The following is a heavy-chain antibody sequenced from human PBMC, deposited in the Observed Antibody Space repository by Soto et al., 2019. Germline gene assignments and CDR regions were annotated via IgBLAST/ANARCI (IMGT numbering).Heavy chain of an antibody. V-gene: IGHV3-7*04. CDR3: ARGDYYDRSGPFPEVFDI. CDR1: GFTFSTYW. Sequence: GGSLRLSCAASGFTFSTYWMSWVRQAPGKGLEWVANIKPDGSEKWYVDSVKGRFTISRDNAKNSLYLQMNSLRAEDTAVYYCARGDYYDRSGPFPEVFDIWGQGPMVTVSS. CDR2: IKPDGSEK. J-gene: IGHJ3*02. D-gene: IGHD3-22*01.